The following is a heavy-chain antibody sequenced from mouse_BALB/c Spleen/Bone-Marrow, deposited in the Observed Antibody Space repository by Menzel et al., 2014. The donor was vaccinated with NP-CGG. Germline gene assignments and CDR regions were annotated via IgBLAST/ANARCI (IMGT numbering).Heavy chain of an antibody. J-gene: IGHJ2*01. V-gene: IGHV2-5*01. CDR1: GFSLTSYG. D-gene: IGHD2-12*01. CDR3: AKSYDGGVGYFDY. Sequence: VQVVESGPGLVQPSQSLSITCTVSGFSLTSYGVHWVRQSPGKGLEWLGVIWRGGSTDYNAAFMSRLSITKDNSKSQVFFKMNSLQADDTAIYYCAKSYDGGVGYFDYWGQGTTLTVSS. CDR2: IWRGGST.